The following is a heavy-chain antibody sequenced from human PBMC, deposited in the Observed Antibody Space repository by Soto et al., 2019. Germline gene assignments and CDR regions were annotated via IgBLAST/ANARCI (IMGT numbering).Heavy chain of an antibody. CDR1: GFTFSSYA. Sequence: EPQLLESGGGLGHPGGSLRLSCAASGFTFSSYAMSWVRQAPGKGLEWVAAISGSGVSTYYVDSVRGRSTFSRDNSKKTVDLQMNSLRAEDTAVYYCAKFYCISTMCQAPAAKSTGGFEIWGQGTLVTVSS. CDR2: ISGSGVST. V-gene: IGHV3-23*01. CDR3: AKFYCISTMCQAPAAKSTGGFEI. D-gene: IGHD2-2*01. J-gene: IGHJ3*02.